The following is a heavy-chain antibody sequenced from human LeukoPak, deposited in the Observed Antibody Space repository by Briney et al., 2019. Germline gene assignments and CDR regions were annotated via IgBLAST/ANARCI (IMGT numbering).Heavy chain of an antibody. CDR2: IKQDGSEK. CDR1: GFTFSSYW. CDR3: TRGSYGDYEY. J-gene: IGHJ4*02. D-gene: IGHD4-17*01. Sequence: GGSLRLSCAASGFTFSSYWMSWVRQAPGKGLEWVANIKQDGSEKDYVDSVKGRFTISRDNAKNSLYLRVSSLRAEDTAVYYCTRGSYGDYEYRGQGTLVTVSS. V-gene: IGHV3-7*01.